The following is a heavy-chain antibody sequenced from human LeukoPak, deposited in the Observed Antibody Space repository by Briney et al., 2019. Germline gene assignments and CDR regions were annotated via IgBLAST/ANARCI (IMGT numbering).Heavy chain of an antibody. CDR2: INPNSGGT. Sequence: EASVKVSCKASGYTFTGYYMHWVRQAPGQGLEWMGWINPNSGGTNYAQKLQGRVTMTTDTSTSTAYMELRSLRSDDTAVYYCARDLGSYCSGGSCYGGACWGQGTLVTVSS. CDR1: GYTFTGYY. V-gene: IGHV1-2*02. CDR3: ARDLGSYCSGGSCYGGAC. D-gene: IGHD2-15*01. J-gene: IGHJ4*02.